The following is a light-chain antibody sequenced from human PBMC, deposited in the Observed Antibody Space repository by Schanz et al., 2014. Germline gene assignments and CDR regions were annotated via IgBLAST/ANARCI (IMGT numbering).Light chain of an antibody. CDR1: QGISNY. J-gene: IGKJ1*01. V-gene: IGKV1-39*01. CDR3: QQSHDGVWT. Sequence: DIQMTQSPSSLSASVGDRVTLTCRASQGISNYLAWYQQKPGKAPKLLIYKASSLESGVPSRFSGSDSGTDFTLTISSLQPEDFATYFCQQSHDGVWTFGQGTTVEIK. CDR2: KAS.